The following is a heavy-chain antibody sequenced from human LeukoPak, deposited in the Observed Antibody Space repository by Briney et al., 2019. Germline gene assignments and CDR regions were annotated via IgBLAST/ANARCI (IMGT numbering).Heavy chain of an antibody. CDR2: ISGSGSTI. Sequence: GGSLRLSCAASGFTFSIYEMNWVRQAPGKGLEWVAFISGSGSTIHFADSVKGRFTISRDNAKNSLYLQMNSLRGEDTAVYYCARGRWFDPWGQGTLVTVSS. J-gene: IGHJ5*02. CDR1: GFTFSIYE. V-gene: IGHV3-48*03. CDR3: ARGRWFDP.